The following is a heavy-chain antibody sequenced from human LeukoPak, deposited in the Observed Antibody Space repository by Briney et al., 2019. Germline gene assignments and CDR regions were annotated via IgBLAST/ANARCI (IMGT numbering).Heavy chain of an antibody. J-gene: IGHJ5*02. Sequence: GGSLRLSCVASGFTFSSYWMSWVRQAPGKGLEWVANIKQDGSENFYVDSVKGRFTISRDNAKNSLYLQMNSLRAEDTAVYYCARDSTGYGYEEWSWGQGTLVTVSS. CDR1: GFTFSSYW. D-gene: IGHD5-18*01. CDR2: IKQDGSEN. CDR3: ARDSTGYGYEEWS. V-gene: IGHV3-7*01.